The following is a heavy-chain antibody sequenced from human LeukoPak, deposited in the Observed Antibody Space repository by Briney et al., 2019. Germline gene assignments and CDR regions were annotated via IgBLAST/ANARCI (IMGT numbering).Heavy chain of an antibody. CDR2: ISSSGSTI. J-gene: IGHJ6*02. Sequence: GGSLRLSCAASGFTFSSYAMSWVRQAPGKGLEWVSYISSSGSTIYYADSVKGRFTISRDNAKNSLYLQMNSLRAEDTAVYYCARVVLYYYGMDVWGQGTTVTVSS. D-gene: IGHD3-10*01. CDR3: ARVVLYYYGMDV. CDR1: GFTFSSYA. V-gene: IGHV3-48*04.